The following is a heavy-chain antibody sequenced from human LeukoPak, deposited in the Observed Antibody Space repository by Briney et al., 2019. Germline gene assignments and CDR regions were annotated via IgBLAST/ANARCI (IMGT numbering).Heavy chain of an antibody. Sequence: GASVTVSCRASGYLITYSDINWVRRAAGQGLEWMGWMNPNSGNTGYAQRFQGRVTMTRDTSLNTAYMELSSLTSEDTAVYYCVRDTDGASRADDPFDVWGQGTLVTVSS. V-gene: IGHV1-8*02. CDR2: MNPNSGNT. CDR3: VRDTDGASRADDPFDV. D-gene: IGHD4-17*01. CDR1: GYLITYSD. J-gene: IGHJ3*01.